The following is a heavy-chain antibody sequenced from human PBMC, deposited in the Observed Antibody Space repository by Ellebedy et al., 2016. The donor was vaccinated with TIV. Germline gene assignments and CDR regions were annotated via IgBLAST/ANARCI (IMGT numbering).Heavy chain of an antibody. CDR1: GGAISDYH. J-gene: IGHJ4*02. CDR3: ARLVNYFKSGSYYYYFDY. CDR2: LFKRGVT. Sequence: SETLSLTCNVSGGAISDYHWSWIRQPPGKGLEWVGHLFKRGVTDYNPALQSRFSISVDTSKNHIYLRLSSLTAADTAVYYCARLVNYFKSGSYYYYFDYWGQGSLVTVSS. D-gene: IGHD3-10*01. V-gene: IGHV4-59*08.